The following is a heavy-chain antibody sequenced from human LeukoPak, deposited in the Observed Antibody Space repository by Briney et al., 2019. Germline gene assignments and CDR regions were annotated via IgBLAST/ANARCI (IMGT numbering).Heavy chain of an antibody. J-gene: IGHJ5*02. CDR3: ARGPSGVVPAAIGGCWFDP. D-gene: IGHD2-2*01. Sequence: SETLPLTCAVYGGSFSGYYWSWIRQPPGKGLEWIGEINHSGSTNYNPSLKSRVTISVDTSKNQFSLKLSSVTAADTAVYYCARGPSGVVPAAIGGCWFDPWGRGTLVTVSS. CDR2: INHSGST. V-gene: IGHV4-34*01. CDR1: GGSFSGYY.